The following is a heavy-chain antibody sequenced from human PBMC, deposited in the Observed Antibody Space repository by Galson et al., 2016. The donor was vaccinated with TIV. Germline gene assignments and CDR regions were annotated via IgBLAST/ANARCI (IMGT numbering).Heavy chain of an antibody. V-gene: IGHV3-23*01. CDR3: AKGAAWDTSMGWLGFWFDD. Sequence: SLRLSCAASGFTFSAYAMTWVRQGPGKGLEWVSLVSGSGDSTYYADSVKGRFTISRDNSKNTVYLQMSGLKAEDTAVYYCAKGAAWDTSMGWLGFWFDDGGQGTPVTVSS. J-gene: IGHJ4*02. CDR2: VSGSGDST. D-gene: IGHD5-18*01. CDR1: GFTFSAYA.